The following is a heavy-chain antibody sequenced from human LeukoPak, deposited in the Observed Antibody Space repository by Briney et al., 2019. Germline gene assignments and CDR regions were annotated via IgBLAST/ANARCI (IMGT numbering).Heavy chain of an antibody. CDR3: ARSLPNSSGWYRVVGEFDY. Sequence: GGSLRLSCAASGFTFSSYSMNWVRQAPGKGLEWVSYISSSSSTIYYADSVKGRLTISRDNAKNSLYLQMNSLRAEDTAVYYCARSLPNSSGWYRVVGEFDYWGQGTLVTVSS. CDR2: ISSSSSTI. D-gene: IGHD6-19*01. V-gene: IGHV3-48*01. CDR1: GFTFSSYS. J-gene: IGHJ4*02.